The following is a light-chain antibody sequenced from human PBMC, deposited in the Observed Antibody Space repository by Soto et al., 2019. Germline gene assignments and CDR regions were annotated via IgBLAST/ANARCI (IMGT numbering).Light chain of an antibody. CDR1: SSDVGGYNY. J-gene: IGLJ2*01. V-gene: IGLV2-8*01. Sequence: QSALTQPPSASGSPEQSVTISCTVTSSDVGGYNYVSWYQQHPGKAPKLMIYEVSKRPSGVPDRFSGSKSGNTASLTVSGLQAEDEADYYCSSYAGSNNVVFGGGTKLTVL. CDR3: SSYAGSNNVV. CDR2: EVS.